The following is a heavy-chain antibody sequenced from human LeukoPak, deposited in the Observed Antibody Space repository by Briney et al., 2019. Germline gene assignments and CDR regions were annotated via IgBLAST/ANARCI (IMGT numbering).Heavy chain of an antibody. V-gene: IGHV3-21*01. Sequence: GGSLRLSCGASGFTFSDYSMNWVRQPPGKGLAWVGSITSAGGYTYYADSVKGRFTISRDNAQNSLFLQMNSLRAEDTAVYFCATSGGFVLPNAITGNWYMDVWGRGTSVTVSS. CDR1: GFTFSDYS. D-gene: IGHD2-2*01. J-gene: IGHJ6*03. CDR3: ATSGGFVLPNAITGNWYMDV. CDR2: ITSAGGYT.